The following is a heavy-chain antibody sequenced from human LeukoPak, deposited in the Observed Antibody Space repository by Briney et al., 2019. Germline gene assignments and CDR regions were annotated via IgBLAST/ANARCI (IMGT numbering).Heavy chain of an antibody. V-gene: IGHV3-23*01. CDR3: AKGPIVPVADYYFDY. CDR2: ISGSGATT. CDR1: GFTFSSYA. D-gene: IGHD6-19*01. Sequence: GGSLRLSCAASGFTFSSYAMTWVRQVPGKGLEWVSAISGSGATTYSADSVKGRFTVSRDNSRNTLYLQMNSLRAEDTPVYYCAKGPIVPVADYYFDYWGQGTLVTVSS. J-gene: IGHJ4*02.